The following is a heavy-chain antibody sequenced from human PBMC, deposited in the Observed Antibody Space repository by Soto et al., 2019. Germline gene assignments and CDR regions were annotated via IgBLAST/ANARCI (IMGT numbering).Heavy chain of an antibody. Sequence: SETLSLTCTVSGGSVSSGSYYWSWIRQPPGKGLEWIGYIYYSGSTNYNPSLKSRVTISVDTSKNQFSLKLSSVTAADTAVYYCARVYGSSWDRVHYYYGMDVWGQGTTVTVSS. V-gene: IGHV4-61*01. CDR1: GGSVSSGSYY. CDR3: ARVYGSSWDRVHYYYGMDV. J-gene: IGHJ6*02. D-gene: IGHD6-13*01. CDR2: IYYSGST.